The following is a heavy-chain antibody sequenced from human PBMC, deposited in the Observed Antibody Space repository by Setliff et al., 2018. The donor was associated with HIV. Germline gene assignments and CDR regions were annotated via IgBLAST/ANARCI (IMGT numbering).Heavy chain of an antibody. CDR3: ARVRLELRQYWFDS. V-gene: IGHV4-4*02. CDR2: IYHSGST. Sequence: PSETLSLTCAVSGGSISSSNWWSWVRQPPGRGLEWIGEIYHSGSTNYNPSLKSRVTISVDKSKNQFSLKLSSVTAADTAVYYCARVRLELRQYWFDSWGQGSPVTVS. CDR1: GGSISSSNW. D-gene: IGHD1-7*01. J-gene: IGHJ5*01.